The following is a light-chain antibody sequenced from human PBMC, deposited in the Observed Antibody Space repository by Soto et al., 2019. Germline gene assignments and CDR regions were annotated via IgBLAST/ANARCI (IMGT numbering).Light chain of an antibody. CDR3: QQYGSSPRT. CDR2: GAS. Sequence: EIVLTQSPGTLSLSLGERVTLSCRASQSVSSSYLAWYQQKPGQAPRLLIYGASSRATGIPDRFSGSGSGTDFTLTISRLEPEDFAVYYCQQYGSSPRTFGQGTKVDIK. V-gene: IGKV3-20*01. J-gene: IGKJ1*01. CDR1: QSVSSSY.